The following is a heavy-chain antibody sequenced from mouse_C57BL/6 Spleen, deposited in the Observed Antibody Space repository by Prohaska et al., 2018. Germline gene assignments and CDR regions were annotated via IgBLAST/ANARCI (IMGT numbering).Heavy chain of an antibody. CDR1: GYTFTSYW. Sequence: QVQLQQPGAELVKPGASVKLSCKASGYTFTSYWMQWVKQRPGQGLEWIGEIEPSDSYTNYNQKLKGKATLTVDTSSSTAYMQLSSLTSEDAAGYYCARGYGNYEEDAMDYWGQGTSVTVSS. J-gene: IGHJ4*01. CDR3: ARGYGNYEEDAMDY. CDR2: IEPSDSYT. D-gene: IGHD2-10*02. V-gene: IGHV1-50*01.